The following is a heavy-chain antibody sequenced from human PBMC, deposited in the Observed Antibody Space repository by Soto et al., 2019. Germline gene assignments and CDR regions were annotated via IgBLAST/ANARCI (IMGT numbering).Heavy chain of an antibody. V-gene: IGHV3-9*01. D-gene: IGHD3-9*01. J-gene: IGHJ6*03. CDR1: GFTFDDYA. Sequence: GGSLRLSCAASGFTFDDYAMHWVRQAPGKGLEWVSGISWNSGSIGYADSVKGRFTISRDNAKNSLYLQMNSLRAEDTALYYCAKDYYFILTGYFTPLDYYLDVWGKGTTVTVSS. CDR2: ISWNSGSI. CDR3: AKDYYFILTGYFTPLDYYLDV.